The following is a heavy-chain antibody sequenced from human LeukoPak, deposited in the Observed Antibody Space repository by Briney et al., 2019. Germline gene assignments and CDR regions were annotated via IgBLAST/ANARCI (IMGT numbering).Heavy chain of an antibody. Sequence: PSETLSLTCAVYGGSFSGYYWSWIRQPPGKGLEWIGEINHSGSTNYNPYLKSRVTISVDTSKNQFSLKLSSVTAADTAVYYCACSSTNYYYYGMDVWGQGTTATVSS. CDR1: GGSFSGYY. D-gene: IGHD2-2*01. J-gene: IGHJ6*02. CDR3: ACSSTNYYYYGMDV. V-gene: IGHV4-34*01. CDR2: INHSGST.